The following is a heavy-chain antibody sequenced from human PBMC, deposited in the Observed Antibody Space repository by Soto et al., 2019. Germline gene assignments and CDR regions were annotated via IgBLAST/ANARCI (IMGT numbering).Heavy chain of an antibody. CDR3: ARHSQLDSSNWYWFDP. CDR1: GDSISSPTYY. D-gene: IGHD6-13*01. J-gene: IGHJ5*02. CDR2: IYYTGAT. V-gene: IGHV4-39*01. Sequence: SETLSLTCTVSGDSISSPTYYWGWIRQPPGKGLEWIGTIYYTGATYYNPSLQSRVTISVDTSKNQFSLKLSSVTAADTAVYYCARHSQLDSSNWYWFDPWGQGTLVTVSS.